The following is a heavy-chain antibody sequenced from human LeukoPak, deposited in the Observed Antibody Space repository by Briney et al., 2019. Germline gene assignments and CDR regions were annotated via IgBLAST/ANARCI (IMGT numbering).Heavy chain of an antibody. D-gene: IGHD3-3*01. Sequence: GGSLRLSCAASGFTFSSYAMSWVRPAPGKGLEWVSAISGSGGSTYYADSVKGRFTISRDNSKNTLYLQMNSLRAEDTAVYYCAKDVTPLTIFGVALDYWGQGTLVTVSS. J-gene: IGHJ4*02. CDR1: GFTFSSYA. CDR2: ISGSGGST. CDR3: AKDVTPLTIFGVALDY. V-gene: IGHV3-23*01.